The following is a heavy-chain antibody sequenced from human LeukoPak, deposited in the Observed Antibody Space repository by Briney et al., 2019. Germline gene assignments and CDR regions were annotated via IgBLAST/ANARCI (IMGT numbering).Heavy chain of an antibody. D-gene: IGHD1-26*01. J-gene: IGHJ5*02. CDR1: GGSISSYY. Sequence: PSETLSLTCTVSGGSISSYYWSWIRQPPGKGLEWIGYIYYSENTNYNPSLKSRVTISVDTSKNQFSLKLSSVTAADTAVYYCARGPRIVGATTWFDPWGQGTLVTVSS. CDR3: ARGPRIVGATTWFDP. V-gene: IGHV4-59*12. CDR2: IYYSENT.